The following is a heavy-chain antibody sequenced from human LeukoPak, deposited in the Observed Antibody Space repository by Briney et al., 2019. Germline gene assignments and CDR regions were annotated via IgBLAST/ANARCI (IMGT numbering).Heavy chain of an antibody. V-gene: IGHV4-34*01. J-gene: IGHJ4*02. D-gene: IGHD3-22*01. CDR3: ARTAYDILDY. CDR1: GGSFSGYY. CDR2: INHSGST. Sequence: SETLSLTCAVYGGSFSGYYWSWIRQPPGKGLEWIGEINHSGSTNYNPSLKSRVTISVDTSKNQFSLKLSSVTAADTAVYYCARTAYDILDYWGQGTLVTVSS.